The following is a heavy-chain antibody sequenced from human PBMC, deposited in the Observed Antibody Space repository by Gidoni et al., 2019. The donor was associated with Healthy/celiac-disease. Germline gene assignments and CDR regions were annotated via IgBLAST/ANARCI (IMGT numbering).Heavy chain of an antibody. J-gene: IGHJ4*02. CDR1: GFTFSSYA. D-gene: IGHD1-26*01. CDR3: AKVITSGGYAYYFDY. V-gene: IGHV3-23*01. Sequence: EVQLLESGGGLVQPGGSLRLSCAAFGFTFSSYAMSWVRQAPGKGLEWFSSISGSGGSTYSAASVKGRFTISRDNSKNTLYLQMNSLRAEDTAVYYCAKVITSGGYAYYFDYWGQGTLVTVSS. CDR2: ISGSGGST.